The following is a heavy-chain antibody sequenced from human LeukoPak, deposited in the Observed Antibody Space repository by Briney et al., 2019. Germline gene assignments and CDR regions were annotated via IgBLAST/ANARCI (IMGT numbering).Heavy chain of an antibody. CDR2: ISSSSSTI. Sequence: GALRLSCAASGFTFSSYSMNWVRQAPGKGLEWVSYISSSSSTIYYADSVKGRFTISRDNAKNSLYLQMNSLRDEDTAVYYCARVGYCSSTSCYFRGMDVWGQGTTVTVSS. J-gene: IGHJ6*02. CDR1: GFTFSSYS. D-gene: IGHD2-2*01. V-gene: IGHV3-48*02. CDR3: ARVGYCSSTSCYFRGMDV.